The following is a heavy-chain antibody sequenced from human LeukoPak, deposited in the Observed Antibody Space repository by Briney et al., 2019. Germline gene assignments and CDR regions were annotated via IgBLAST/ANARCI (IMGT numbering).Heavy chain of an antibody. V-gene: IGHV5-51*01. Sequence: PGESLQSSCKASGYSFTSYWIAWVRQMPGKGLEWMGVIYPDDFDTRYSPSFQGQVTISTDKSISTAFLQWSSLKASDTAIYYCARHGKLSASRNWFDPWGQGTVVTVSS. J-gene: IGHJ5*02. CDR3: ARHGKLSASRNWFDP. D-gene: IGHD1-1*01. CDR2: IYPDDFDT. CDR1: GYSFTSYW.